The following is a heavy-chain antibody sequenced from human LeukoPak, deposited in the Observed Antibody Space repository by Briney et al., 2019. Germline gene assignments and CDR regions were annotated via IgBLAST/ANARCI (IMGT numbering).Heavy chain of an antibody. CDR1: GFTFSSYA. Sequence: GGSLRLSCAAAGFTFSSYAMGWVRQAAGKGLEWVSAISGSGGSTYYADSVKGRFTISRDNSKNTLYLQMNSMRAEDTAVYYCAKVDTMIVVVPGGLDYWGQGTLVTVSS. CDR2: ISGSGGST. CDR3: AKVDTMIVVVPGGLDY. J-gene: IGHJ4*02. V-gene: IGHV3-23*01. D-gene: IGHD3-22*01.